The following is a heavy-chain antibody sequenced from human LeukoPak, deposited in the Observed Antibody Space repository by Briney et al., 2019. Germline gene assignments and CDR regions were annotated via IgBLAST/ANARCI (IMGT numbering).Heavy chain of an antibody. D-gene: IGHD2-2*01. CDR1: GGSISSSSYY. CDR3: ARAAYDQLLSYNWFDP. Sequence: SETLSLTCTVSGGSISSSSYYWGWIRQPPGKGLEWIGSIYYSGNTYYNPSLKSRVTISVDTSKNQFSLKLSSVTAADTAVYYCARAAYDQLLSYNWFDPWGQGTLVTVSS. J-gene: IGHJ5*02. V-gene: IGHV4-39*01. CDR2: IYYSGNT.